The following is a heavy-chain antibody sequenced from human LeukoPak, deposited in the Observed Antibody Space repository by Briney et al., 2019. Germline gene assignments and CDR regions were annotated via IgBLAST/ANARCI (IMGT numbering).Heavy chain of an antibody. CDR1: GGSISSYY. D-gene: IGHD3-10*01. J-gene: IGHJ4*02. CDR3: ARDATIKYYGSGSYYPD. Sequence: SETLSLTCTVSGGSISSYYWSWIRQPPGKGLEWIGYIYYGGSTNYNPSLKSRVTISVDTSKNQFSLKLSSVTAADTAVYYCARDATIKYYGSGSYYPDWGQGTLVTVSS. CDR2: IYYGGST. V-gene: IGHV4-59*01.